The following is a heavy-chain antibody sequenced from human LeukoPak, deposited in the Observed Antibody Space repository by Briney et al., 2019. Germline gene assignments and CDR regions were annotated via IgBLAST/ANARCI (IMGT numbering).Heavy chain of an antibody. Sequence: SVNLSCKSSGYTFTDYSMHCVRQAPGQGREWMGWINPNSGDTDYAQKSQGRVTMTRDTSISTAYLEVSRLTSDDTAVYFCARDAIAAAGAGAWGQGTLVTVSS. CDR3: ARDAIAAAGAGA. J-gene: IGHJ4*02. V-gene: IGHV1-2*02. D-gene: IGHD6-13*01. CDR2: INPNSGDT. CDR1: GYTFTDYS.